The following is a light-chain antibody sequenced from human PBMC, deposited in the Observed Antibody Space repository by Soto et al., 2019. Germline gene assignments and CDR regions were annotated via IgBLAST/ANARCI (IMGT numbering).Light chain of an antibody. V-gene: IGKV1-39*01. J-gene: IGKJ1*01. CDR3: QQSYSTLRT. CDR1: QSISSY. Sequence: DIQMTQSPTSLPASVGDRVTITCRASQSISSYLNWYQQKPGKAPKLLIYDATNLQSGVPSRFSDSGPGTDFTLTISRLQPEDCATYYCQQSYSTLRTLGQGTKVDIK. CDR2: DAT.